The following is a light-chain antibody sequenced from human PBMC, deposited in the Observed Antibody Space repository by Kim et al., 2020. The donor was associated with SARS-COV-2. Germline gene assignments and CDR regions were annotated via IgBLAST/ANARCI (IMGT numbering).Light chain of an antibody. CDR3: LQDYTYPWT. Sequence: ASVGDTVTITCRASQAIRNDLGWYQQKPGIAPKVLIAAASILQTGVPSRFSGSGSGTDFTLTINSLQPEDFATYYCLQDYTYPWTFGQGTKVDIK. CDR1: QAIRND. J-gene: IGKJ1*01. CDR2: AAS. V-gene: IGKV1-6*01.